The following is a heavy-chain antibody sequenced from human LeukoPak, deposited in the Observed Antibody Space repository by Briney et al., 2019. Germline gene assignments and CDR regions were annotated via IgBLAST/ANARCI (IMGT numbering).Heavy chain of an antibody. V-gene: IGHV4-38-2*02. J-gene: IGHJ4*02. D-gene: IGHD2-2*01. CDR3: AREDCSSTSCHGTGY. CDR1: GYSISSGYY. Sequence: SETLSLTCAVSGYSISSGYYWGWIRQPPGKGLEWIGSIYHSGSTYYNPSLKSRVTISVDTSKNQFSLKLSSVTAADTAVYYCAREDCSSTSCHGTGYWGQGTLVTVSS. CDR2: IYHSGST.